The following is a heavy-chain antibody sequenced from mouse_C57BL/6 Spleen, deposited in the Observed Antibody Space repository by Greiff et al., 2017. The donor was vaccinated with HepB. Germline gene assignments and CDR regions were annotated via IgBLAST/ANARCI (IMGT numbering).Heavy chain of an antibody. CDR2: IDPEDGET. CDR1: GFNIKDYY. J-gene: IGHJ3*01. D-gene: IGHD1-1*01. V-gene: IGHV14-2*01. Sequence: EVQLQESGAELVKPGASVKLSCTASGFNIKDYYMHWVKQRTEQGLEWIGRIDPEDGETKYAPKFQGKATITADTSSNTAYLQLSSLTAEDTAVYYCASSYYYGSSYVGFAYWGQGTLVTVSA. CDR3: ASSYYYGSSYVGFAY.